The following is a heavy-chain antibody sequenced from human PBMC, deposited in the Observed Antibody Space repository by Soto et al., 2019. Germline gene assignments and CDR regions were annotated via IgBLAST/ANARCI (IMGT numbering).Heavy chain of an antibody. Sequence: ASMKVSCKASGGTFSSYAISWVRQAPGQGLEWMGGIIPIFGTANYAQKFQGRVTITADESTSTAYMELSSLRSEDTAVYYCASSPRDIVATKNWFDPWGQGTLVTVSS. CDR2: IIPIFGTA. J-gene: IGHJ5*02. D-gene: IGHD5-12*01. CDR1: GGTFSSYA. V-gene: IGHV1-69*13. CDR3: ASSPRDIVATKNWFDP.